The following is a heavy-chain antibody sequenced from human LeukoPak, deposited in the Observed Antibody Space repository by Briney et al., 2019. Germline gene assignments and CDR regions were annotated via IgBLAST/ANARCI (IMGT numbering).Heavy chain of an antibody. V-gene: IGHV1/OR15-1*04. J-gene: IGHJ5*02. D-gene: IGHD5-24*01. CDR3: ARKMATTTFNWFDP. Sequence: AQKFQGRVTMTRDTSISTAYMELSSLSYEDTAMYYCARKMATTTFNWFDPWGQGTLVTVSS.